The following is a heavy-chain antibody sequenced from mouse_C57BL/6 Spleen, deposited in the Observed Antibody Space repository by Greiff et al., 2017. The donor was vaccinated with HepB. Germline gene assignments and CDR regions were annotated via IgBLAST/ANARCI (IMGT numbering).Heavy chain of an antibody. CDR3: TTTCSYYGSSYYAMDY. CDR1: GFNIKDDY. Sequence: EVQLQQSGAELVRPGASVKLSCTASGFNIKDDYMHWVKQRPEQGLEWIGWIDPENGDTEYASKFQGKATITADTSSNTAYLQLSSLTSEDTAVYYCTTTCSYYGSSYYAMDYWGQGTSVTVSS. V-gene: IGHV14-4*01. CDR2: IDPENGDT. J-gene: IGHJ4*01. D-gene: IGHD1-1*01.